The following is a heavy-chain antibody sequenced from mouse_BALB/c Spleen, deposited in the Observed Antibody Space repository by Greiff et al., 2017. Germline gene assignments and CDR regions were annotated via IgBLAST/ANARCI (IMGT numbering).Heavy chain of an antibody. CDR3: ARGVPFFAY. V-gene: IGHV14-1*02. D-gene: IGHD2-14*01. CDR2: IDPENGNT. Sequence: VQLKQSGAELVRPGALVKLSCKASGFNIKDYYMHWVKQRPEQGLEWIGWIDPENGNTIYDPKFQGKASITADTSSNTAYLQLSSLTSEDTAVYYCARGVPFFAYWGQGTLVTVSA. J-gene: IGHJ3*01. CDR1: GFNIKDYY.